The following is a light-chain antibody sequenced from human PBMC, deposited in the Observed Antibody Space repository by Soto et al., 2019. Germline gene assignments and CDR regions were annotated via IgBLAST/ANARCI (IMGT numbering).Light chain of an antibody. CDR3: NSFAGNNNVV. J-gene: IGLJ2*01. CDR2: EVS. V-gene: IGLV2-8*01. Sequence: QSALTQPPSASGSPGQSVTISCTGTSSDVGGYNYVSWYQQHPGKAPKLMISEVSKRPSGVPDRFSGSKSGNTASLTVSGLQAEDEADYYCNSFAGNNNVVFGGGTKLTVL. CDR1: SSDVGGYNY.